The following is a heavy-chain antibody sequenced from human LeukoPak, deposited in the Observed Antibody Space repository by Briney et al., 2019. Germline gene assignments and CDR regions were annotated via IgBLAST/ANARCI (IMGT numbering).Heavy chain of an antibody. D-gene: IGHD5-18*01. V-gene: IGHV3-23*01. CDR2: ISGSGDNT. CDR3: VNGYTYGQY. J-gene: IGHJ4*02. Sequence: GGSLRLSCAASGFTFSSYAMNWVRQAPGKGLEWVSTISGSGDNTYYTDSVKGRFTISRDNAKNTLYLQMNSLRAEDAAVYFCVNGYTYGQYWGQGTLVTVSS. CDR1: GFTFSSYA.